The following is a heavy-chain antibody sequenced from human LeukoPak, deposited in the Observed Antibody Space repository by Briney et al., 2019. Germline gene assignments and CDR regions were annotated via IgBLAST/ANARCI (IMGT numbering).Heavy chain of an antibody. V-gene: IGHV3-23*01. D-gene: IGHD3-22*01. J-gene: IGHJ4*02. CDR3: AKPTYYYDSSGSFAYFSYFDY. CDR1: GFTFSSYA. Sequence: GGSLRLSCAVSGFTFSSYAMSWVRQAPGKGLEWVSVISGSGGSTYYADSVKGRFTISRGNSKNTLYLQMSSLRADDTAVYYCAKPTYYYDSSGSFAYFSYFDYWGQGTLVTVSS. CDR2: ISGSGGST.